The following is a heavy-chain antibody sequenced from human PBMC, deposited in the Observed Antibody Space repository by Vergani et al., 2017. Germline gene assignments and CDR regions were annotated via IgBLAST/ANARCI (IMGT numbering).Heavy chain of an antibody. V-gene: IGHV3-33*01. CDR1: GFTFSSYG. Sequence: QVQLVESGGGVVQPGRSLRLSCAASGFTFSSYGMHWVRQAPGKGLEWVAVIWYDGSNKYYADSVKGRFTISRDNSKNTLYLQMNSLRDEDTAVYYCARGLRLHYYGMDVWGQGTTVTVSS. CDR3: ARGLRLHYYGMDV. CDR2: IWYDGSNK. D-gene: IGHD4-11*01. J-gene: IGHJ6*02.